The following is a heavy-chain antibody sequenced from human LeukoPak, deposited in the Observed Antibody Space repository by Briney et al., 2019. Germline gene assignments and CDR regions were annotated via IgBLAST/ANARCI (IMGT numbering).Heavy chain of an antibody. Sequence: GSLRLSCAASGFTVSSNYMSWVRQAPGKGLEWIGYIYYSGSTNYNPSLKSRVTISVDTSKNQFSLKLSSVTAADTAVYYCAALEYSSSRGVDYWGQGTLVTVSS. CDR1: GFTVSSNY. V-gene: IGHV4-59*02. CDR3: AALEYSSSRGVDY. J-gene: IGHJ4*02. D-gene: IGHD6-6*01. CDR2: IYYSGST.